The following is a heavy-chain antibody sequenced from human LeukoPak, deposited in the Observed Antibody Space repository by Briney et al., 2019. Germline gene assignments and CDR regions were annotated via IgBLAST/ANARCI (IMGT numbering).Heavy chain of an antibody. Sequence: ETLFLTCTVSGGSISSHFWSWIRQPPGKGLEWIGYIHHTGGTKYNPSLRSRVTMSADSSKNQFSLRLTSVTAADTAFYYCASTGPGGYWGQGTLVTVSS. V-gene: IGHV4-59*11. CDR3: ASTGPGGY. CDR2: IHHTGGT. CDR1: GGSISSHF. J-gene: IGHJ4*02. D-gene: IGHD1-14*01.